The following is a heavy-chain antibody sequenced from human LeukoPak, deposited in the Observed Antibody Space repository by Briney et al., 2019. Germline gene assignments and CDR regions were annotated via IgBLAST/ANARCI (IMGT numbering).Heavy chain of an antibody. CDR1: GGSISSYY. CDR3: ARGRCINGVCYGGPAYNWFDP. J-gene: IGHJ5*02. D-gene: IGHD2-8*01. Sequence: PSETLSLTCTVSGGSISSYYWSWIRQPAGKGLEWIGRIYTSGSTNYNPSLKSRVTMSVDTSKNQFSLKLSSVTAADTAVYYCARGRCINGVCYGGPAYNWFDPWGQGTLVTVSS. CDR2: IYTSGST. V-gene: IGHV4-4*07.